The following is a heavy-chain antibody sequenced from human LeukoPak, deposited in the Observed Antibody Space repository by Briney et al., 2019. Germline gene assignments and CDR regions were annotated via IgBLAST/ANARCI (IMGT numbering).Heavy chain of an antibody. CDR1: GYTFTSYA. CDR2: INTNTGNP. Sequence: ASVKVSCKASGYTFTSYAMNWVRQAPGQGLEWMGWINTNTGNPTYAQGFTGRFVFSLDTSVSTAYLQISSPKAEDTAVYYCAREPPEGGDHERWLGGAFDIWGQGTMVTVSS. J-gene: IGHJ3*02. D-gene: IGHD5-24*01. V-gene: IGHV7-4-1*02. CDR3: AREPPEGGDHERWLGGAFDI.